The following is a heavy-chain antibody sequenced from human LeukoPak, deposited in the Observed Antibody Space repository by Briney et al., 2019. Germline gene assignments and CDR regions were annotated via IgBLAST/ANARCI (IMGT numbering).Heavy chain of an antibody. CDR3: ARDADGSSSVLSYYFDY. Sequence: GGSLRLSCAASGFTISNYAMSWVRQAPGKGLEWVAVISYDGSNKYYADSVKGRFTISRDNSKNTLYLQMNSLRAEDTAVYYCARDADGSSSVLSYYFDYWGQGTLVTVSS. D-gene: IGHD6-6*01. V-gene: IGHV3-30*01. CDR1: GFTISNYA. CDR2: ISYDGSNK. J-gene: IGHJ4*02.